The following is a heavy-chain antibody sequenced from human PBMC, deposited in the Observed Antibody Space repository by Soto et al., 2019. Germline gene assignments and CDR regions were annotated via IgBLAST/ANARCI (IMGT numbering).Heavy chain of an antibody. Sequence: QLQLQESGPGLVKPSETLSLTCSVSGDSINSDKYYWGWIRQPPGKGLEWIGSIYYRGNTYYNPSLQTRVTISLVKSKSQFSLKWNSVTAADSAVYFCARLEGLATISYYFDFWGQGALVTVSS. CDR3: ARLEGLATISYYFDF. D-gene: IGHD3-9*01. V-gene: IGHV4-39*01. CDR1: GDSINSDKYY. J-gene: IGHJ4*02. CDR2: IYYRGNT.